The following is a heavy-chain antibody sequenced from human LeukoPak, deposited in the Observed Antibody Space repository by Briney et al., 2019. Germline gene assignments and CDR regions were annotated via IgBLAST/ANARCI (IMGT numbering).Heavy chain of an antibody. D-gene: IGHD5-24*01. CDR1: GGTFSSYA. Sequence: SVKVSCKASGGTFSSYAISWVRQAPGQGLEWMGGIIPIFGTANYAQKFQGRVTITTDESTSTAYMELSSLRSEDTAVYYCARDQSRDGYNLDAFDIWGQGTTITVSS. J-gene: IGHJ3*02. V-gene: IGHV1-69*05. CDR3: ARDQSRDGYNLDAFDI. CDR2: IIPIFGTA.